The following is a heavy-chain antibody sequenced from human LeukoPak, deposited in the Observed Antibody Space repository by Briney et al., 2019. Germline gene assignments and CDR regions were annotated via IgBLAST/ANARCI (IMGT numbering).Heavy chain of an antibody. D-gene: IGHD2-15*01. CDR1: GYTFTGYY. CDR2: INPNSGGT. J-gene: IGHJ4*02. CDR3: ARGSDIVVVVAARPPDY. V-gene: IGHV1-2*04. Sequence: ASVKVSCKASGYTFTGYYMHWVRQAPGQGLEWMGWINPNSGGTNYAQKFQGWVTMTRDTSISTAYMELSRLRSDDTAVYYCARGSDIVVVVAARPPDYWGQGTLVTVSS.